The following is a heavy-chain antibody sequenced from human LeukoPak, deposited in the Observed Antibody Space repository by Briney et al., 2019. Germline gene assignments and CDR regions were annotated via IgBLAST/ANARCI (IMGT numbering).Heavy chain of an antibody. CDR3: ARVIGYSSSWSDY. V-gene: IGHV1-18*01. CDR2: ISAYNGNT. Sequence: ASVKVSCKASGYTFTSYGISWVRQAPGQGLEWMGWISAYNGNTNYAQKLQGRVTMTRDTSISTAYMELSRLRSDDTAVYYCARVIGYSSSWSDYWGQGTLVTVSS. J-gene: IGHJ4*02. D-gene: IGHD6-13*01. CDR1: GYTFTSYG.